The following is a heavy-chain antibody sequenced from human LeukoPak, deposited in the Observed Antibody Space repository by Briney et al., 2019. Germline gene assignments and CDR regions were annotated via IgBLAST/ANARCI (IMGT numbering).Heavy chain of an antibody. V-gene: IGHV4-59*01. J-gene: IGHJ3*02. Sequence: PSETLSLTCTVSGGSISSYYWSWIRRPPGKGLEWIGYIYYSGSTNYNPSLKSRVTISVDTSKNQFSLKLSSVTAADTAVYYCARDGATTGAFDIWGQGTMVTVSS. CDR3: ARDGATTGAFDI. D-gene: IGHD5-24*01. CDR2: IYYSGST. CDR1: GGSISSYY.